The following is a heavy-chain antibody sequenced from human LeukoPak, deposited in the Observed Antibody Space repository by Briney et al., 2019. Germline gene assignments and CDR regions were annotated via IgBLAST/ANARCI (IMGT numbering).Heavy chain of an antibody. D-gene: IGHD3-10*01. CDR3: ARDTSFQGRYYYGPGFDY. V-gene: IGHV1-2*02. Sequence: GASVKVSCKASGYTFTGYYMHWVRQAPGQGLEWMGWINPNSGGTNYAQKFQGRVTMTRDTSISTAYMELSRLRSDDTAVYYCARDTSFQGRYYYGPGFDYWGQGTLVTVSS. CDR1: GYTFTGYY. J-gene: IGHJ4*02. CDR2: INPNSGGT.